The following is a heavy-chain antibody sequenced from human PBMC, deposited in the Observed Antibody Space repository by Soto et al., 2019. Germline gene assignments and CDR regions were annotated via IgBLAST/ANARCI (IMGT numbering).Heavy chain of an antibody. CDR3: ASHYDILTGYSH. CDR2: INHSGST. J-gene: IGHJ4*02. V-gene: IGHV4-34*01. Sequence: PSETLSLTCAVYGGSFSGYYWSWIRQPPGKGLEWIGEINHSGSTNYNPSLKSRVTISVDTSKNQFSLKLSSVTAADTAVYYCASHYDILTGYSHWGQGTLVTVSS. D-gene: IGHD3-9*01. CDR1: GGSFSGYY.